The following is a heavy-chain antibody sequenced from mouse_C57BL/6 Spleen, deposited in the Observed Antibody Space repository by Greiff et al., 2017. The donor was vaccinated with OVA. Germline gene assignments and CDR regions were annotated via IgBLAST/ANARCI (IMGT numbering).Heavy chain of an antibody. CDR1: GYAFTNYL. Sequence: QVQLQQSGAELVRPGTSVKVSCKASGYAFTNYLIEWVKQRPGQGLEWIGVINPGSGGTNYNEKFKGKATLTADKSSSIAYMQLRSLTSEDSAVYFCARRNYYGSSPWYFDVWGTGTTVTVSS. D-gene: IGHD1-1*01. V-gene: IGHV1-54*01. CDR3: ARRNYYGSSPWYFDV. CDR2: INPGSGGT. J-gene: IGHJ1*03.